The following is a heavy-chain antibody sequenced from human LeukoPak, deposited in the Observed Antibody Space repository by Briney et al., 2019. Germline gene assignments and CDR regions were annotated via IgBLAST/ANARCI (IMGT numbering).Heavy chain of an antibody. CDR1: GFTFDDYA. V-gene: IGHV3-9*01. CDR2: ISWNSGSI. D-gene: IGHD3-3*01. CDR3: AKDGAPIFGVVTWFDP. Sequence: GGSLRLSCAASGFTFDDYAMHWVRQAPGKGLEWVSGISWNSGSIGYADSVKGRFTISRDNAKNSLYLQMNSLRAEDTALYYCAKDGAPIFGVVTWFDPWGQGTLVTVSS. J-gene: IGHJ5*02.